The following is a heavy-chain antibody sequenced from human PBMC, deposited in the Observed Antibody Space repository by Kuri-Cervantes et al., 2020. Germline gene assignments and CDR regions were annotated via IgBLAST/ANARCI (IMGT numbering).Heavy chain of an antibody. J-gene: IGHJ6*02. CDR1: GGSISSSSYY. Sequence: SETLSLTCTVSGGSISSSSYYWGWIRQPPGKGLEWIGSIYYSGSTYYNPSLKSRVTISVDTSKNQFSLKLSSVTAADTAVYYCARGRRYFDWLFGGYGMDVWGQGTTVPSP. D-gene: IGHD3-9*01. CDR2: IYYSGST. CDR3: ARGRRYFDWLFGGYGMDV. V-gene: IGHV4-39*01.